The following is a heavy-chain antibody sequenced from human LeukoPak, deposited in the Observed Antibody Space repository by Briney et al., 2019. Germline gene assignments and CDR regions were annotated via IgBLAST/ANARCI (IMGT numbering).Heavy chain of an antibody. D-gene: IGHD3-22*01. CDR1: GGSIIGSY. Sequence: PSETLSFTCTVSGGSIIGSYWTWIRQSPGGGLEYIGYIYNTVDVNYSPSLKSRVTISIDMSRSQFSLRLKSVTAADTAIYYCARSRNYDSTGYNPTYYFDSWGQGALVTVSS. CDR3: ARSRNYDSTGYNPTYYFDS. J-gene: IGHJ4*02. CDR2: IYNTVDV. V-gene: IGHV4-59*01.